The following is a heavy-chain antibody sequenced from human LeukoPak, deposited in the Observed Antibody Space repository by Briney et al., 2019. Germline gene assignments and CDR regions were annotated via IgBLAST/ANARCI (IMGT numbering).Heavy chain of an antibody. D-gene: IGHD3-22*01. J-gene: IGHJ4*02. CDR2: ISSSSSTL. CDR3: ARDSALVVVIPFDY. V-gene: IGHV3-48*01. Sequence: PGGSLRLSCAASGFTFSSYSMNWVRQAPGKGLEWVSYISSSSSTLYYADSVKGRFTISRDNAKNSLYLQMNSLRAEDTAVYYCARDSALVVVIPFDYWGQGTLVTVSS. CDR1: GFTFSSYS.